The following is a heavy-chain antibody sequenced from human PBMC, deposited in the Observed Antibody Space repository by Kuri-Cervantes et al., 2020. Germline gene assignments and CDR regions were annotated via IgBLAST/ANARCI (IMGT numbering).Heavy chain of an antibody. CDR2: IKPDGSEE. CDR1: GFTVSSNY. D-gene: IGHD3-16*02. CDR3: ARNRYYAMDV. Sequence: GGSLRLSCAASGFTVSSNYMSWVRQAPGKGLEWVANIKPDGSEEYYVDSVKGRFAISRDNAKNSLSLQMNSLRAEDTAVYYCARNRYYAMDVWGQGTTVTVSS. J-gene: IGHJ6*02. V-gene: IGHV3-7*01.